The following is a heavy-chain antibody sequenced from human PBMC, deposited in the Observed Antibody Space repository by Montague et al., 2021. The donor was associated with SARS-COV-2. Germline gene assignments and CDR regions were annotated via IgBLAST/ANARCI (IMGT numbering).Heavy chain of an antibody. D-gene: IGHD1-26*01. Sequence: SETLSLTCTVSGGSISSSSYYWGWIRQPPGKGLEWIGSIYYSGSTYYNPSLKSRVTISVDTSKNQFSLKLSSVTAADTAVYYCARHLGELGYYYGRDVWGRGTTVTVS. CDR3: ARHLGELGYYYGRDV. CDR1: GGSISSSSYY. J-gene: IGHJ6*02. V-gene: IGHV4-39*01. CDR2: IYYSGST.